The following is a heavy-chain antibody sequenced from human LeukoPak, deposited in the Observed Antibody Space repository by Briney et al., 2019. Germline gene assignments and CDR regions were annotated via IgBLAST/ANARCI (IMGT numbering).Heavy chain of an antibody. Sequence: ASVKVSSKPSGGTFSSYAISSVPQAPGQGLEWMGRIIPIFGTANYAQKFQGRVTITTDESTSTAYMELSSLRSEDTAVYYCARGPLHDFWSGYLDYWGQGTLVTVSS. D-gene: IGHD3-3*01. J-gene: IGHJ4*02. CDR1: GGTFSSYA. CDR2: IIPIFGTA. V-gene: IGHV1-69*05. CDR3: ARGPLHDFWSGYLDY.